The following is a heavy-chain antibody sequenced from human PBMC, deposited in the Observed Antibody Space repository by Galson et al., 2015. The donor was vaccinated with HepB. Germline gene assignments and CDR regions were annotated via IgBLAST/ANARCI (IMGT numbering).Heavy chain of an antibody. CDR2: ISYDGSNK. Sequence: SLRLSCAASGFTFSSYAMHWVRQAPGKGLEWVAVISYDGSNKYYADSVKGRFTISRDNSKNTLYLQMNSLRAEDTAVYYCARDFAGSVVADPYYYCGMDVWGQGTTVTISS. CDR3: ARDFAGSVVADPYYYCGMDV. CDR1: GFTFSSYA. D-gene: IGHD3-22*01. J-gene: IGHJ6*02. V-gene: IGHV3-30-3*01.